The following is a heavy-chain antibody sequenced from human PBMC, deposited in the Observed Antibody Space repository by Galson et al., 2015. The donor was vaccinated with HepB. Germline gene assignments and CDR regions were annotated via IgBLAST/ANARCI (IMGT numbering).Heavy chain of an antibody. CDR3: ARDMWDPTAMVSRTIKNWFDP. CDR2: INAGNGNT. Sequence: SVKVSCKASGYTFTSYAMNWVRQAPGQRLEWVGWINAGNGNTKYSQKFQGRVTITRDTSASTAYMELNSLRSEDTAVYYCARDMWDPTAMVSRTIKNWFDPWGQGTLVTVSS. J-gene: IGHJ5*02. CDR1: GYTFTSYA. V-gene: IGHV1-3*01. D-gene: IGHD5-18*01.